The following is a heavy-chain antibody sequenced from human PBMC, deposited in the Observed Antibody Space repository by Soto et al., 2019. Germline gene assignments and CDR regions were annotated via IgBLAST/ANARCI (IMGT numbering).Heavy chain of an antibody. D-gene: IGHD6-19*01. V-gene: IGHV3-15*07. CDR1: GFTFNDAW. Sequence: EVQLVESGGGLVKPGTSLRLSCATSGFTFNDAWMNWVRQAPGKGLEWVGQIKSRGDGGTVDYAAPVKGRFTISRDDSKKMLYLQMNSLKTEDTAVYYCTTEGPIEVAGMDDAFDFWGQGTMVAVSS. J-gene: IGHJ3*01. CDR2: IKSRGDGGTV. CDR3: TTEGPIEVAGMDDAFDF.